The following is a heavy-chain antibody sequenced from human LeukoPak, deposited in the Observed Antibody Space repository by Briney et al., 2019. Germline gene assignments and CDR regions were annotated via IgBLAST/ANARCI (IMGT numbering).Heavy chain of an antibody. CDR3: ARGYYDSRSHYLVAFDL. J-gene: IGHJ4*02. CDR2: IHYTGST. Sequence: SETVSLTCRVSGGSLSPNYWNWVRQTPGKGLEWIGYIHYTGSTSYNPSLKSRITISVDTSENLVSLTVKSVTAADTAVYYCARGYYDSRSHYLVAFDLWGQGVLVTVSS. CDR1: GGSLSPNY. V-gene: IGHV4-59*01. D-gene: IGHD3-10*01.